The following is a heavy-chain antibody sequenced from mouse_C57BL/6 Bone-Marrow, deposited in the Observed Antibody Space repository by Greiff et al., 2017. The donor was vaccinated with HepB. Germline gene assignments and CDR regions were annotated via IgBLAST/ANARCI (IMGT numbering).Heavy chain of an antibody. CDR2: ISYDGSN. CDR1: GYSITSGYY. Sequence: EVQLQESGPGLVKPSQSLSLTCSVTGYSITSGYYWNWIRQFPGNKLEWMGYISYDGSNNYNPSLKNRISITRDTSKNQFFLKLNSVTTEDTATYYCARVGSSLYYAMDYWGQGTSVTVSS. V-gene: IGHV3-6*01. J-gene: IGHJ4*01. D-gene: IGHD1-1*01. CDR3: ARVGSSLYYAMDY.